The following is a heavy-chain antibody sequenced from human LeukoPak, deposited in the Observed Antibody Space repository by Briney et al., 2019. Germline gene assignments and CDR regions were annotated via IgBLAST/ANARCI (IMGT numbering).Heavy chain of an antibody. V-gene: IGHV3-21*01. Sequence: PGGSLRLSCAASGFTVSSNYMSWVRLAPGKGLEWVSSISFSSSYIYYADSVKGRFTISRDNAKNSLYLQMNSLRAEDTAIYYCARRYCSSTNCYAFNGWGQGTLVTVSS. CDR1: GFTVSSNY. D-gene: IGHD2-2*01. CDR2: ISFSSSYI. CDR3: ARRYCSSTNCYAFNG. J-gene: IGHJ4*02.